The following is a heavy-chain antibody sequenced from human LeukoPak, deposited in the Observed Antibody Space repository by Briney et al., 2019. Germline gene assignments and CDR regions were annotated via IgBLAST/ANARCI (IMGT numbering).Heavy chain of an antibody. J-gene: IGHJ4*02. Sequence: SETLSLTCTVSGGSISSYYWSWIRQPPGKGLEGIGYIYYSGSTNYNPSLTSRVTISVDTSKNQFSLKLSSVTAADTAVYYCARRGDYGGNLDYWGQGTLVTVSS. CDR3: ARRGDYGGNLDY. D-gene: IGHD4-23*01. CDR1: GGSISSYY. CDR2: IYYSGST. V-gene: IGHV4-59*01.